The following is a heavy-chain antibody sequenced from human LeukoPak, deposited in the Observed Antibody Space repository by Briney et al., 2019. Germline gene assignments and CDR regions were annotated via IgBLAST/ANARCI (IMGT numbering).Heavy chain of an antibody. CDR2: IKQDGSEK. CDR3: ARRPVVPAAGWFDP. J-gene: IGHJ5*02. Sequence: GGSLRLSCAASGFTFSSYWMSWVRQAPGKGLEWVANIKQDGSEKYYVDSVKGRFTISRDNAKNSLYLQMNSLRAEDTAVYYCARRPVVPAAGWFDPWGQGTLVTVSS. V-gene: IGHV3-7*01. D-gene: IGHD2-2*01. CDR1: GFTFSSYW.